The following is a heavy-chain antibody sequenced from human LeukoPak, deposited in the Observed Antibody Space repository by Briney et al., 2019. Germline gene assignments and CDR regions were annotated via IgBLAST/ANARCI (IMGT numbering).Heavy chain of an antibody. CDR1: GFPFSSYA. CDR3: AKDGRSDLGDHHEYFDY. J-gene: IGHJ4*02. V-gene: IGHV3-23*01. CDR2: VSYTGGMT. Sequence: PGGSLRLSCAASGFPFSSYAMSWVRQAPGKGLEWVSAVSYTGGMTYYADSVKGRFTISRDNSKNTLYLQMNGLGAEDTAVYYCAKDGRSDLGDHHEYFDYWGQGTLVTVSS. D-gene: IGHD4-17*01.